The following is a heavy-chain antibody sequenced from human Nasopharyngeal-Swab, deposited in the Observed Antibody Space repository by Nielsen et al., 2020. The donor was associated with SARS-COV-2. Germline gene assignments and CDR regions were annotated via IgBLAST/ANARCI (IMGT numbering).Heavy chain of an antibody. CDR2: ISYDGNTK. D-gene: IGHD3-10*01. V-gene: IGHV3-30*03. CDR3: ARDDGSLGDS. CDR1: GFTLSHYS. Sequence: SLNISCAASGFTLSHYSMHWVRQAPGKGLEWAAAISYDGNTKYYADSAKGRFTISRDSAKNALYLEMNSLRPEATAVYYCARDDGSLGDSWGQGTLVTVSS. J-gene: IGHJ4*02.